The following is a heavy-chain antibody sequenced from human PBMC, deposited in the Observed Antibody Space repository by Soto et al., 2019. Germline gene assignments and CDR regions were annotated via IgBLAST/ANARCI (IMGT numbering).Heavy chain of an antibody. CDR3: ARGSIAVAGCFDY. Sequence: GASVKVSCKASGVTFSSYAISWVRQSPGQGLEWMGGIIPIFGTANYAQKFQGRVTITADESTSTAYMELSSLRSEDTAVYYCARGSIAVAGCFDYWGQGTLVTVSS. V-gene: IGHV1-69*13. CDR1: GVTFSSYA. J-gene: IGHJ4*02. CDR2: IIPIFGTA. D-gene: IGHD6-19*01.